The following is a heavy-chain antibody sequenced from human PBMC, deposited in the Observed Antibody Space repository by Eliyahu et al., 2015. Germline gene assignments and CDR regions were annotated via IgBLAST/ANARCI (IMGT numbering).Heavy chain of an antibody. CDR3: VALRHSTSCSGGRCYVVKGWFDP. V-gene: IGHV1-24*01. CDR1: GSRLDDLF. Sequence: QVQLLQSGAEVKXTGASVKVSCKVSGSRLDDLFIHWFXRXPXTRAYDHGEDVHEXXQRIYAQKFQGRVTMTEDTTADTAYLELRSLRSEDSAVYYCVALRHSTSCSGGRCYVVKGWFDPWGRGTLVAVSS. J-gene: IGHJ5*02. D-gene: IGHD2-15*01. CDR2: DVHEXXQR.